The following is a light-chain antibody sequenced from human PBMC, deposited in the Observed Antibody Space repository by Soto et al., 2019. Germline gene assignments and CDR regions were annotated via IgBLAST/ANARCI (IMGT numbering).Light chain of an antibody. Sequence: EIVLTQSPATLSLSPGESATVSCGATRSVSSYLAWYQQKPGQAPRLLIYDASSRPTDIPARFSGSGSGTDFTLTISSLEPEDFALYYCQQRSNWPITFGQGTRLEIK. J-gene: IGKJ5*01. V-gene: IGKV3-11*01. CDR2: DAS. CDR1: RSVSSY. CDR3: QQRSNWPIT.